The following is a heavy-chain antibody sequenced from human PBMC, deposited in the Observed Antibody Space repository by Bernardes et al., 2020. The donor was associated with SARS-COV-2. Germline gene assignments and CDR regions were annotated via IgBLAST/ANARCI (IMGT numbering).Heavy chain of an antibody. J-gene: IGHJ4*02. CDR3: ARGGSGGTGYSPHFDY. V-gene: IGHV1-8*01. CDR1: GYTFTSYD. CDR2: MNPNSGNT. D-gene: IGHD3-9*01. Sequence: ASVKVSCKASGYTFTSYDINWVRQATGQGLEWMGWMNPNSGNTGYAQKFQGRVTMTRNTSISTAYMELSSLRSEDTAVYYCARGGSGGTGYSPHFDYWGQGTLVTVSS.